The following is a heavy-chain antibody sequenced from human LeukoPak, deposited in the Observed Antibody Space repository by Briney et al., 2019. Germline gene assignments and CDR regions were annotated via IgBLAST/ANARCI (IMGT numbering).Heavy chain of an antibody. D-gene: IGHD5-12*01. Sequence: PSQTLSLTCTVSGGSISSGGYYWSWIRQHPGKGLEWIGYIYYSGSTYYNPSLKSRVTISVDTSKNQFPLKLSSVTAADTAVYYCARDAGSGYDSPYFDYWGQGTLVTVSS. J-gene: IGHJ4*02. CDR1: GGSISSGGYY. CDR3: ARDAGSGYDSPYFDY. V-gene: IGHV4-31*03. CDR2: IYYSGST.